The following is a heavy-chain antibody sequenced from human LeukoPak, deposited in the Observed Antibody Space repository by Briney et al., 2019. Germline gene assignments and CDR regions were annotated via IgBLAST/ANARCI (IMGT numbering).Heavy chain of an antibody. CDR3: ATVFRMGAPLGY. V-gene: IGHV1-69-2*01. J-gene: IGHJ4*02. CDR2: VDPEDGET. CDR1: GYTFTNYY. Sequence: ASVKVSCKASGYTFTNYYMHWVQQAPGKGLEWMGRVDPEDGETIYAEKFQGRVTITADTSTDTAYMELSSLRSEDTAVYYCATVFRMGAPLGYWGQGTLVTVSS. D-gene: IGHD1-26*01.